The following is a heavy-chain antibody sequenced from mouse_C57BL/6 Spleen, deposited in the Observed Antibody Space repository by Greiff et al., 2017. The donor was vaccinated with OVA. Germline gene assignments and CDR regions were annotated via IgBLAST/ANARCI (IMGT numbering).Heavy chain of an antibody. Sequence: VQLQQSGAELARPGASVKMSCKASGYTFTSYTMHWVKQRPGQGLEWIGYINPSSGYTKYNQKFKDKATLTADKSSSPAYMPLSSLTSEDSAVYYCAREFPVYFDGWGQGTTLTVSA. CDR3: AREFPVYFDG. CDR2: INPSSGYT. CDR1: GYTFTSYT. J-gene: IGHJ2*01. V-gene: IGHV1-4*01.